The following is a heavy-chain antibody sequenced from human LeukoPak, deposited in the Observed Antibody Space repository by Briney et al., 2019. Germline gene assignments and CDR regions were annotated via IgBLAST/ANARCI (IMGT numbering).Heavy chain of an antibody. Sequence: SQTLSLTCTVSGGSISSGGYYWSWIRQPPGTGLEWIGEINHSGSTNYNPSLKSRVTISVDTSKNQFSLELSSATAADTAVYYCARGGGYSSSWYLPYWFDPWGQGTLVTVSS. CDR2: INHSGST. V-gene: IGHV4-30-2*01. D-gene: IGHD6-13*01. J-gene: IGHJ5*02. CDR3: ARGGGYSSSWYLPYWFDP. CDR1: GGSISSGGYY.